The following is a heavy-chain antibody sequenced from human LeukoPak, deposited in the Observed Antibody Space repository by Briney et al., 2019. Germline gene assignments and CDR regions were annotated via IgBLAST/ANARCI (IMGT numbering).Heavy chain of an antibody. V-gene: IGHV1-69*01. CDR2: IIPIFGTA. D-gene: IGHD3-10*01. J-gene: IGHJ2*01. CDR3: ARAFRDPGYFDL. Sequence: SVKVSCKASGGTFSSYAISWVRQAPGQGLEWMGGIIPIFGTANYAQKFQGRVTVTADESTSTAYMELSSLRSEDTAVYYCARAFRDPGYFDLWGRGTLVTVSP. CDR1: GGTFSSYA.